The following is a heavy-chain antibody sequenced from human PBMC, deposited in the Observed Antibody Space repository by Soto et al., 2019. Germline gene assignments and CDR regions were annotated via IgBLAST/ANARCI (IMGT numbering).Heavy chain of an antibody. D-gene: IGHD3-22*01. J-gene: IGHJ4*02. V-gene: IGHV4-39*01. CDR3: PRHKTVRVPHPHKKHMIDY. CDR1: GGSISSRRYY. Sequence: SETLSLTCTVSGGSISSRRYYWGWIRQPPGKGLEWIGSIYYSGSTYYNPSLKSRGTVSVDTSKNQFSLKLSSVTAAATAVSFCPRHKTVRVPHPHKKHMIDYWGQGTLVTVSS. CDR2: IYYSGST.